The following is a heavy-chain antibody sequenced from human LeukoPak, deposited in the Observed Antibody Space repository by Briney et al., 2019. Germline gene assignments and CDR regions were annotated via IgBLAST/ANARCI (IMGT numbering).Heavy chain of an antibody. V-gene: IGHV1-69*05. Sequence: SVKVSCKASGGTFSSYAISWVRQAPGRGLEWMGRIIPIFGTANYAQKFQGRVTITTDESTSTAYMELSSLRSEDTAVYYCARTTVTTHWFDPWGQGTLVTVSS. D-gene: IGHD4-11*01. CDR1: GGTFSSYA. CDR3: ARTTVTTHWFDP. J-gene: IGHJ5*02. CDR2: IIPIFGTA.